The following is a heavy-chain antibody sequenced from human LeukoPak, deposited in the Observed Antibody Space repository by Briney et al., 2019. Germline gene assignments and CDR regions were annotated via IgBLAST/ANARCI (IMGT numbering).Heavy chain of an antibody. V-gene: IGHV3-21*01. CDR3: ARGADYGDYEWYFDL. Sequence: GGSLRLSCAASGFTFSSYSMNWVRQAPGKGLEWVSSISSSSSYIYYADSVKGRFTISRDNAKNSLYLQMNSLRAEDTAVYYCARGADYGDYEWYFDLWGRGTLVTVSS. J-gene: IGHJ2*01. CDR1: GFTFSSYS. D-gene: IGHD4-17*01. CDR2: ISSSSSYI.